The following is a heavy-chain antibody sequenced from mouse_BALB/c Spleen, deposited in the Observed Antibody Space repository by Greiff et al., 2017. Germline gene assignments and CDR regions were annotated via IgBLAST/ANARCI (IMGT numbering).Heavy chain of an antibody. V-gene: IGHV2-9*02. CDR3: ARGDYGSSHAYFDV. CDR1: GFSLTSYG. D-gene: IGHD1-1*01. CDR2: IWAGGST. J-gene: IGHJ1*01. Sequence: VKLMESGPGLVAPSQSLSITCTVSGFSLTSYGVHWVRQPPGKGLEWLGVIWAGGSTNYNSALMSRLSISKDNSKSQVFLKMNSLQTDDTAMYYCARGDYGSSHAYFDVWGAGTTVTVSS.